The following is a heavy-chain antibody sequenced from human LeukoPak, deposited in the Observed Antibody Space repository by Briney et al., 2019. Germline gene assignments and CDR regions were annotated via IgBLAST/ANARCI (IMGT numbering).Heavy chain of an antibody. D-gene: IGHD3-3*01. Sequence: SQTLSLTYTVSGGSISSGSYYWSWIRQPAGKGLEWIGRIYTSGSTNYNPSLKSRVTISVDTSKNQFSLKLSSVTAADTAVYYCARSPTVFGVVYMDVWGKGTTVTVSS. V-gene: IGHV4-61*02. J-gene: IGHJ6*03. CDR1: GGSISSGSYY. CDR2: IYTSGST. CDR3: ARSPTVFGVVYMDV.